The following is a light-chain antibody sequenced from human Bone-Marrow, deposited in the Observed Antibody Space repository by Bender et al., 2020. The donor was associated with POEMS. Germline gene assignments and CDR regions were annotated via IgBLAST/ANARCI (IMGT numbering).Light chain of an antibody. CDR1: SSFLGSLNF. V-gene: IGLV2-23*01. J-gene: IGLJ3*02. CDR3: CSFAASGV. Sequence: QSALTQPASASGSPGQSITISCSGTSSFLGSLNFVSWYQHHPGKAPKLIIFEDNKRPSGISGRFSASKSGNTASLTISGLQADDEADYYCCSFAASGVFGGGTKVIVL. CDR2: EDN.